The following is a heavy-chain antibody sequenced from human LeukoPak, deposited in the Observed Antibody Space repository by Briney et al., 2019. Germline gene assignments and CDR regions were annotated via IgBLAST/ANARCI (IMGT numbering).Heavy chain of an antibody. J-gene: IGHJ2*01. D-gene: IGHD3-22*01. CDR2: IYSGGST. V-gene: IGHV3-66*01. Sequence: GGSLRLSCAASGFTVSSNYMSWVRQAPGKGLEWVSVIYSGGSTYYADSVKGRFTISRDNSKNTLYLQMNSLRAEDTAVYYCARVLEPGYYDSYWYFDLWGRGTLVTVSS. CDR3: ARVLEPGYYDSYWYFDL. CDR1: GFTVSSNY.